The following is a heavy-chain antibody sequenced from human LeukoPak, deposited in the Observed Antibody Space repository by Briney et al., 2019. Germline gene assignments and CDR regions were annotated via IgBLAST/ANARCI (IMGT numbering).Heavy chain of an antibody. CDR1: GYTFTSYY. CDR2: INPSGAST. Sequence: GASVKVSCKASGYTFTSYYVHWVGQAPGQGLEWMGIINPSGASTSYAQKFQGIVTMTRDMSTSTVYMELSSLISEDTAVYYCARGSSRGPRDAFDFWGQGTMVTLSS. J-gene: IGHJ3*01. D-gene: IGHD2-15*01. CDR3: ARGSSRGPRDAFDF. V-gene: IGHV1-46*01.